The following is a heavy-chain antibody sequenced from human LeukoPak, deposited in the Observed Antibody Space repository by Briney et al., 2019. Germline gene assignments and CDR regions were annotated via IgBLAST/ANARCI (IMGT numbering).Heavy chain of an antibody. CDR1: GFTFSTSA. V-gene: IGHV3-23*01. D-gene: IGHD2-8*01. Sequence: GGSLRLSCAASGFTFSTSAMNWVRQAPGKGLEWVSGISGSGTSTYYADSVKGRFTISRDNSKNTLYLQMNSLRAEDTAVYYCAKMVREFYTISYYFDYWGQGTLVTVSS. CDR3: AKMVREFYTISYYFDY. J-gene: IGHJ4*02. CDR2: ISGSGTST.